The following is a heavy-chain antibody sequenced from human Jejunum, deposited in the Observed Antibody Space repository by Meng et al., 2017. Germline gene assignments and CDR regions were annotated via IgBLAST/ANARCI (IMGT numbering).Heavy chain of an antibody. D-gene: IGHD3-16*02. CDR1: GGPNSRCDW. Sequence: AALQESGPGLLKPSGTLSPPCGVSGGPNSRCDWWSWVRQPTGKGLEWIGEIHHSGSTNYNPSLKSRVTISVDKSKNQFSLKLSSVTAADTAVYYCAREWSGSFRHFDYWGQGTLVTVSS. CDR2: IHHSGST. J-gene: IGHJ4*02. CDR3: AREWSGSFRHFDY. V-gene: IGHV4-4*02.